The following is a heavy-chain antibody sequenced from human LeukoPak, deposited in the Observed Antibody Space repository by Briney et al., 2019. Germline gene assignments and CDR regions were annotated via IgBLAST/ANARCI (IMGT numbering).Heavy chain of an antibody. Sequence: SETLSLTCTVSGGSIRSYYWSWIRQPPGKGLEWIGYIYYSGSTNYNPSLKSRVTISVDTSKNQFSLKLSSVTAADTAVYYCASMAGSNPAYYFDYWGQGTLVTVSS. CDR3: ASMAGSNPAYYFDY. V-gene: IGHV4-59*08. CDR2: IYYSGST. J-gene: IGHJ4*02. CDR1: GGSIRSYY. D-gene: IGHD6-19*01.